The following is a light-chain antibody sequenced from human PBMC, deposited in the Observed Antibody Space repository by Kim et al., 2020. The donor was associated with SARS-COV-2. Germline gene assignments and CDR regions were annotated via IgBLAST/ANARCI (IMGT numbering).Light chain of an antibody. CDR2: EDD. V-gene: IGLV6-57*03. Sequence: GKTVTLSWNRSSGSIDDNYVHWDQQRPGGVPTTVIYEDDQRPSGVSDRFSGSIDNSSNSASLTISGLRTEDEADYYCQSYNRDNVIFGGGTQLTVL. J-gene: IGLJ2*01. CDR3: QSYNRDNVI. CDR1: SGSIDDNY.